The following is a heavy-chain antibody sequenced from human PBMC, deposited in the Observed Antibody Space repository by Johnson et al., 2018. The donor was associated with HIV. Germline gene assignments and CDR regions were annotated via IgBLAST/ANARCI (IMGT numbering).Heavy chain of an antibody. V-gene: IGHV3-30-3*01. Sequence: QVQLVESGGGVVQPGRSLRLSCAASGFTFSSYAMHWVRQAPGKGLEWVAVISYDGSNKDYADSVKGRFTISRDNSKNTLYLQMNSLRAEDTAVYYCAKGGGQLWFYIAFDIWGQGTMVTVSS. D-gene: IGHD5-18*01. CDR2: ISYDGSNK. CDR3: AKGGGQLWFYIAFDI. J-gene: IGHJ3*02. CDR1: GFTFSSYA.